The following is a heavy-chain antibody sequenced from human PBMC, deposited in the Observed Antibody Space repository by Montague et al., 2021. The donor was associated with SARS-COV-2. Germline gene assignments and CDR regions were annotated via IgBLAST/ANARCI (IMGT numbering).Heavy chain of an antibody. D-gene: IGHD3-22*01. Sequence: SETLSLTCTVSGGSISSSNYYWGWIRQPPGMGLEWIGSLYYSGSTYYSPSLKSRVTIFVDTSKNQFSLKLSSVTAADTAVYYCASPTYYYDSSGSGAFDIWGQGTMVTGSS. J-gene: IGHJ3*02. V-gene: IGHV4-39*01. CDR1: GGSISSSNYY. CDR2: LYYSGST. CDR3: ASPTYYYDSSGSGAFDI.